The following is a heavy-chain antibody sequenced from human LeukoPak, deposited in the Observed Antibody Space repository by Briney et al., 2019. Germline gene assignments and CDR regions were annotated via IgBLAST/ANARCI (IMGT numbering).Heavy chain of an antibody. V-gene: IGHV5-51*01. D-gene: IGHD3-9*01. J-gene: IGHJ3*02. Sequence: GESLKISCKGSGYSFTSYWIGWVRQMPGEGLEWMGIIYPGDSDTRYSPSFQGQVTISADKSISTAYLQWSSLKASDTAMYYCARPTILTGHVDAFDIWGQGTMVTVSS. CDR2: IYPGDSDT. CDR1: GYSFTSYW. CDR3: ARPTILTGHVDAFDI.